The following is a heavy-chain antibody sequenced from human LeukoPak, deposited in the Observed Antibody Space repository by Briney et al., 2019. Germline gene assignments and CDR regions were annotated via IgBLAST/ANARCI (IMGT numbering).Heavy chain of an antibody. CDR3: ARGGYYGSGSYFFGH. J-gene: IGHJ4*02. Sequence: GASVKVSCKASGGTFSSYAISWVRQAPGQGLEWMGRIIPIFGTANYAQKFQGRVTITTDESTSTAYMELSSLRSEDTAVYYCARGGYYGSGSYFFGHWGQGTLVTVSS. CDR2: IIPIFGTA. CDR1: GGTFSSYA. D-gene: IGHD3-10*01. V-gene: IGHV1-69*05.